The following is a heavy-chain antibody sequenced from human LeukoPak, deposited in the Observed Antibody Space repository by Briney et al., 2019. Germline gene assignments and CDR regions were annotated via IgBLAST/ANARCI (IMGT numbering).Heavy chain of an antibody. J-gene: IGHJ4*02. CDR3: AKAPGILWSEYDY. CDR1: GFIVSTNY. V-gene: IGHV3-66*01. CDR2: LYSGGTT. D-gene: IGHD2-21*01. Sequence: GGSLRLSCAASGFIVSTNYMSWVRQAPGKGLEWVSVLYSGGTTYYADSVKGRFTISRDNSKNTLYLQMNSLRAEDTAVYYCAKAPGILWSEYDYWGQGTLVTVSS.